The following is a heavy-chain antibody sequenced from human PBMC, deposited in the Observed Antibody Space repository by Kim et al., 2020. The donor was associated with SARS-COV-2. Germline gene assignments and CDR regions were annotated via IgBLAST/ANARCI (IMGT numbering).Heavy chain of an antibody. V-gene: IGHV4-39*01. Sequence: SETLSLTCNVSGGSIISGTSYWAWIRQPPGRGLEWIATIYYNGNTYYNPSLKNRVTIYVDTSKNQFSLKLNSVTAGDTAVYYCARRGGGGTIFGVAPNWFDPWGQGTLGTVSP. J-gene: IGHJ5*02. CDR1: GGSIISGTSY. CDR3: ARRGGGGTIFGVAPNWFDP. CDR2: IYYNGNT. D-gene: IGHD3-3*01.